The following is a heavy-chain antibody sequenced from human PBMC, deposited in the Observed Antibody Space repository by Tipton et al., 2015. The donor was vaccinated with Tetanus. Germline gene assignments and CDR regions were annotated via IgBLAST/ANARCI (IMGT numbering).Heavy chain of an antibody. D-gene: IGHD2-21*02. CDR1: GFTFSSYP. CDR2: ISRSSSTI. J-gene: IGHJ4*02. Sequence: SLRLSCAASGFTFSSYPMSWVRQAPGKGLEWVSYISRSSSTIYYADSVKGRFTISRDNAKNSLYLQMISLRAEDTAVYSCARGMAEASNCGGDCYSDYWGQGTLVTVSS. V-gene: IGHV3-48*04. CDR3: ARGMAEASNCGGDCYSDY.